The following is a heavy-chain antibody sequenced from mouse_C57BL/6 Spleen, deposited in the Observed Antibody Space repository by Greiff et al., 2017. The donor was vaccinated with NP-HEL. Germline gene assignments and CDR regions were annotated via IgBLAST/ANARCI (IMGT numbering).Heavy chain of an antibody. CDR1: GYTFTNYW. CDR2: IYPGGGYT. V-gene: IGHV1-63*01. J-gene: IGHJ4*01. Sequence: QVQLQQSGAELVRPGTSVKMSCKASGYTFTNYWIGWAKQRPGHGLEWIGDIYPGGGYTNYNEKFKGKATLTADKSSSTAYMQFSSLTSEDSAIYYGARSTVVARDYAMDYWGQGTSVTVSS. D-gene: IGHD1-1*01. CDR3: ARSTVVARDYAMDY.